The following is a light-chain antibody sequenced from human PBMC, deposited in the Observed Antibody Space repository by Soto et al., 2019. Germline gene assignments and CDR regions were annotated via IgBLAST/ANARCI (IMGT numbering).Light chain of an antibody. CDR3: QSYDSSLSGWV. V-gene: IGLV1-40*01. CDR1: SSNIGTGYD. J-gene: IGLJ1*01. CDR2: GNS. Sequence: QSVLTQPPSVSGAPGQRVTISCTGSSSNIGTGYDVHWYQQLPGTAPKLVIYGNSNRPSGVPDRFSGSKSGTSASLAITGLQAEDEADYYCQSYDSSLSGWVFGTGTKVTVL.